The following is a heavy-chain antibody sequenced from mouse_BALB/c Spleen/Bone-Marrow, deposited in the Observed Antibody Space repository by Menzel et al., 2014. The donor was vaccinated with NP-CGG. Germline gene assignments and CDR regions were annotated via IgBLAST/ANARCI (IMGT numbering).Heavy chain of an antibody. CDR3: ARSLITTVVANYAMDY. J-gene: IGHJ4*01. D-gene: IGHD1-1*01. Sequence: LVESGPELVKPGASVRISCKASGYTFTSYYIHWVKQRPGQGLEWIGWIYPGNVNTKYNEKFKGKATLTADKSSSTAYMQLSSLTPEDSAVYFCARSLITTVVANYAMDYWGQGTSVTVSS. CDR2: IYPGNVNT. CDR1: GYTFTSYY. V-gene: IGHV1S56*01.